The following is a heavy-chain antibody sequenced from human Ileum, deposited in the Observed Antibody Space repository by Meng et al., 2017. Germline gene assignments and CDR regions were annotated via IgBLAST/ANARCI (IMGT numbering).Heavy chain of an antibody. Sequence: GESLKISCAASGFTFNNYAMSWVRQAPGKGLEWVSEIGLDRITHHSDSVKGRFTISRDHSGSPLYLQMDSLRAEDTAVYYCARYHYDRSNFYGLDVWGQGTTVTVSS. D-gene: IGHD3-22*01. CDR3: ARYHYDRSNFYGLDV. J-gene: IGHJ6*02. CDR2: IGLDRIT. V-gene: IGHV3-23*01. CDR1: GFTFNNYA.